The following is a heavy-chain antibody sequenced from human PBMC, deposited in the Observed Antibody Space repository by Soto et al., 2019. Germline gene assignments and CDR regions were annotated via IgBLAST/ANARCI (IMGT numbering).Heavy chain of an antibody. CDR3: ARDESSIAARADWFAP. V-gene: IGHV2-5*02. J-gene: IGHJ5*02. CDR2: IYSDDDK. Sequence: QITLKESGPTLVKPTQTLTLTCTFSGFSLSTSGVGVGWIRQPPGKALEWLALIYSDDDKRYSPSLKTRLTSTKDTSKNQVVLTMTNMDPVDTATYYRARDESSIAARADWFAPWGQGTLVTVSS. D-gene: IGHD6-6*01. CDR1: GFSLSTSGVG.